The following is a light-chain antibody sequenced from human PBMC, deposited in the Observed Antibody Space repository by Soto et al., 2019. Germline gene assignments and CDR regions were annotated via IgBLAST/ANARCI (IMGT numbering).Light chain of an antibody. Sequence: DIQMTQSPSSLSASVRDRVTIXXXXXXXXXXXLSWYQQMPGKAPKLLIYAASTLRSGVSSRFXXXXXXXXXXXXXXXXXXXXFXTYYCQQSYSTPWTFGQGTKVEVK. V-gene: IGKV1-39*01. J-gene: IGKJ1*01. CDR1: XXXXXX. CDR3: QQSYSTPWT. CDR2: AAS.